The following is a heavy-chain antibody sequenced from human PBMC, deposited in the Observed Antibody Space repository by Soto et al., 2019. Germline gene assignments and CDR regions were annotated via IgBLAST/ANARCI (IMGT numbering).Heavy chain of an antibody. V-gene: IGHV3-48*02. CDR1: GFTFSSYS. Sequence: EVQLVESGGGLVQPGGSLRLSCAASGFTFSSYSMNWVRQAPGKGLEWVSYISSSSSTIYYADSVKGRFTISRDNAKNSRYLQLISLRDVDTAVYYCAREQTGWLNRNWFDPWGQGTLVTVSS. J-gene: IGHJ5*02. CDR3: AREQTGWLNRNWFDP. CDR2: ISSSSSTI. D-gene: IGHD6-19*01.